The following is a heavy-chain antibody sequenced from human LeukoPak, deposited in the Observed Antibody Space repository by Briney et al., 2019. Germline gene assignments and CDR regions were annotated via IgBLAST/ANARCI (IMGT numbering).Heavy chain of an antibody. CDR2: IRSKAYGGAT. CDR1: GFTFGDYA. J-gene: IGHJ4*02. V-gene: IGHV3-49*04. CDR3: TRDLYDFWSGYLLDY. D-gene: IGHD3-3*01. Sequence: GGSLRPSCTASGFTFGDYAMSWVRQAPGKGLEWVGFIRSKAYGGATEYAASVKGRFTISRDDSKSIAYLQMNSLKTEDTAVYYCTRDLYDFWSGYLLDYWGQGTLVTVSS.